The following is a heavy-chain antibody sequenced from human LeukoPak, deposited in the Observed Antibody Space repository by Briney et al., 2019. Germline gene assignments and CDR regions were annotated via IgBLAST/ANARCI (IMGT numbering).Heavy chain of an antibody. Sequence: PGGSLRLSCAASGFTFSSYSMNWVRQAPGKGLEWVSSISSSSSYIYYADSVKGRFTISRDNAKNSLYLQMNSLRAEDTAVYYCARDGQTNYDFWSGYYNSADYNWFDPWGQGTLVTVSS. D-gene: IGHD3-3*01. V-gene: IGHV3-21*01. J-gene: IGHJ5*02. CDR2: ISSSSSYI. CDR3: ARDGQTNYDFWSGYYNSADYNWFDP. CDR1: GFTFSSYS.